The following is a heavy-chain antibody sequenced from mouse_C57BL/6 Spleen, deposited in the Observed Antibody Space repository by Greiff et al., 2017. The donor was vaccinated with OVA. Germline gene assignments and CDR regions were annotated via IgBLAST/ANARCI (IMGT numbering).Heavy chain of an antibody. J-gene: IGHJ1*03. D-gene: IGHD2-2*01. Sequence: VQLKESVAELVRPGASVKLSCTASGFNIKNTYMHWVKQRPEQGLEWIGRIDPANGNTKYAPKFQGKATITADTSSNTAYLQLSSLTSEDTAIYYCALWLRDDWYFDVWGTGTTVTVSS. CDR3: ALWLRDDWYFDV. V-gene: IGHV14-3*01. CDR1: GFNIKNTY. CDR2: IDPANGNT.